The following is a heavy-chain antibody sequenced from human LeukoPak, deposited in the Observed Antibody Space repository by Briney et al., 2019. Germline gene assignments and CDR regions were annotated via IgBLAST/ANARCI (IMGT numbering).Heavy chain of an antibody. CDR3: AKWRTAHSGYDSEDAFDI. D-gene: IGHD5-12*01. Sequence: PGGSLRLSCAASEFTFSDYSVSWIRQAPGKGLEGVSYISGRSSSIYHADSVEGRFTISRDNAKNSLYLQMNSLRAEDTAVYYCAKWRTAHSGYDSEDAFDIWGQGTLVTVSS. J-gene: IGHJ3*02. CDR2: ISGRSSSI. CDR1: EFTFSDYS. V-gene: IGHV3-11*04.